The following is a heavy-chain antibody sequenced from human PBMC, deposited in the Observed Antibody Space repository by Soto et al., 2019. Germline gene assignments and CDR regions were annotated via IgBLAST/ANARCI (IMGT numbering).Heavy chain of an antibody. D-gene: IGHD2-21*02. CDR1: GYTFISYY. CDR3: ARAYCGGACSSYFYYGMEV. V-gene: IGHV1-46*01. J-gene: IGHJ6*01. CDR2: INPSGGTT. Sequence: APLKVSSKASGYTFISYYMHWVRQAAGQGLEWVGIINPSGGTTSYAQKFQGRVSMTRDTSTSTAYMELSSLRSEDTAVYYCARAYCGGACSSYFYYGMEVWGLATT.